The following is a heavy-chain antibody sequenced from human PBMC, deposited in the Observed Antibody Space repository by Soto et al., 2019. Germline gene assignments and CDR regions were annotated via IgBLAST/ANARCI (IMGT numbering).Heavy chain of an antibody. V-gene: IGHV5-51*03. D-gene: IGHD3-22*01. CDR1: GYSFTSYW. CDR2: IYPGDSDT. CDR3: ATSYYDSSGYYQPFDY. J-gene: IGHJ4*02. Sequence: GRSLKISCKGSGYSFTSYWIGWVRQMPGKGLEWMGIIYPGDSDTRYSPSFQGQVTISADKSISTAYLQWSSLKASDTAMYYCATSYYDSSGYYQPFDYWGQGTLVTVSS.